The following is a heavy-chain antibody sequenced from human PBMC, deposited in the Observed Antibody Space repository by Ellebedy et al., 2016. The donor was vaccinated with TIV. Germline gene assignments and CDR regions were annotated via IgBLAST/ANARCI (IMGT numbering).Heavy chain of an antibody. V-gene: IGHV3-7*01. D-gene: IGHD4-17*01. Sequence: GESLKISCAASGFNFRSYWMTWVRQAPGKGLEWVAKIRQEGDEIYYVDSVKGRFTISRDNAKNSLFPQMNSLRVTDTAVYYFARRASYGDYAVQVNPWFDPWGQGTLVTVSS. CDR1: GFNFRSYW. CDR3: ARRASYGDYAVQVNPWFDP. CDR2: IRQEGDEI. J-gene: IGHJ5*02.